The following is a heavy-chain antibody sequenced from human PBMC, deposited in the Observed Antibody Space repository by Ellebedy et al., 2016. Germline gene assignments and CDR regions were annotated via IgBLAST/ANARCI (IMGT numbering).Heavy chain of an antibody. CDR1: GGSISSYS. V-gene: IGHV4-30-2*01. J-gene: IGHJ4*02. D-gene: IGHD5-18*01. Sequence: SETLSLTCTVSGGSISSYSWTWIRHPPGKGLEWIGYIYHSGSTYYNPSLKSRVTISLDRSKNQFSLKLSSVTAADTAVYYCARDDGQRGYSYGYLVSWGQGTLVTVSS. CDR2: IYHSGST. CDR3: ARDDGQRGYSYGYLVS.